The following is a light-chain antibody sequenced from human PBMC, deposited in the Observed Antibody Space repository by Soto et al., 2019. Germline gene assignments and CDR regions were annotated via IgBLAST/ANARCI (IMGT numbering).Light chain of an antibody. Sequence: QSALAQPSSVSGSPGQSITISCTGTSTDVGGYNYVSWYQHHPGKGPKLIIYEVSNRPSGVSDRFSGSKSGNKASLIISNLEAEDESDYYCGSYIGATTYVFGTGTKVTVL. CDR3: GSYIGATTYV. CDR1: STDVGGYNY. V-gene: IGLV2-14*01. CDR2: EVS. J-gene: IGLJ1*01.